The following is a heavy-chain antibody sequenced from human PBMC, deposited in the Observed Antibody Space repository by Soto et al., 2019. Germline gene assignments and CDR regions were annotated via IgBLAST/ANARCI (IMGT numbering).Heavy chain of an antibody. V-gene: IGHV3-74*01. CDR3: ARGERGAFDI. Sequence: EVQLVESGGGLVQPGASLRLSCVASGFTFSYYWMHWVRQGPGKGLVWVSRIHSDGSSTTYADSVKGRFTISRDNAKNTLYLQMNSLRADDTAVYYCARGERGAFDIWGQGTGVTVSS. J-gene: IGHJ3*02. D-gene: IGHD1-1*01. CDR1: GFTFSYYW. CDR2: IHSDGSST.